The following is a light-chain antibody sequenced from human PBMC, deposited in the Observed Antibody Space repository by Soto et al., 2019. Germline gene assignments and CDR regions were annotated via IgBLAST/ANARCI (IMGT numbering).Light chain of an antibody. CDR3: QQYYKLPWT. CDR2: GAS. CDR1: QSVSNN. V-gene: IGKV3-15*01. J-gene: IGKJ1*01. Sequence: EIVFTQYPGTLSLSPGERAPPSFRASQSVSNNYLAWYQQKPGQAPRLLIYGASTRATGIPARFSGSGSGTEFTLTISSLQSEDFAVYCCQQYYKLPWTFGQGTKVDIK.